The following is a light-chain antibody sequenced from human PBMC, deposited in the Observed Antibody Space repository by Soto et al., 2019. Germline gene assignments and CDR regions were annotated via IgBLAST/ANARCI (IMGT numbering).Light chain of an antibody. CDR3: QQYGRSPPFT. J-gene: IGKJ4*01. CDR2: GAS. V-gene: IGKV3-20*01. CDR1: QSVSSSY. Sequence: EIVLTQSPGTLSLSPGERATLSCRASQSVSSSYLAWYQHKPGQAPRLLIYGASSRATGIPDRFSGSGSGTDFTLTISRLEPEDFAVYYCQQYGRSPPFTFGGGTKVEIK.